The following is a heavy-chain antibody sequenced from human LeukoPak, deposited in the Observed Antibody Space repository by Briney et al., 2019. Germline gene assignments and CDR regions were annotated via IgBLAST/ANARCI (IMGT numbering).Heavy chain of an antibody. CDR3: AKVSPLYSGRYGLFDY. CDR1: GFTFSSYA. D-gene: IGHD1-26*01. Sequence: PGGSLRLSCAASGFTFSSYAMSWVRQAPGKGLEWVSAISGSGGSTYYADSVKGRFTISRDNSKNTLYLQMNSLRAEDTAVYYCAKVSPLYSGRYGLFDYWGQGTLVTVSS. J-gene: IGHJ4*02. CDR2: ISGSGGST. V-gene: IGHV3-23*01.